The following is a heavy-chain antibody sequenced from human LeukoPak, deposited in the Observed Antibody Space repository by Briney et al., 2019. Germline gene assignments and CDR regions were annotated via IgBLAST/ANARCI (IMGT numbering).Heavy chain of an antibody. CDR3: ARGSGTHYYHYSMDV. J-gene: IGHJ6*02. CDR1: GFTFDNYA. CDR2: ISSTGGST. D-gene: IGHD3-10*01. Sequence: GGSLRLSCAASGFTFDNYALHWVRQAPGKGLEYVSGISSTGGSTTFANTVKDRFTISRDNSKNTLYLQMGSLRAEDMAVYYCARGSGTHYYHYSMDVWGQGTTVTVSS. V-gene: IGHV3-64*01.